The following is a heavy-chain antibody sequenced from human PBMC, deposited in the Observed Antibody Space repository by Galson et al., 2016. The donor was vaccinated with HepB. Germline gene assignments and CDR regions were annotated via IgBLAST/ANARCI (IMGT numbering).Heavy chain of an antibody. J-gene: IGHJ6*02. V-gene: IGHV3-23*01. Sequence: SLRLSCAASGFTFSSFAMTWVRQAPGKGLEWVSVISGSGGSTYYADSVKGRFTISRDNSKNTLYLQMNSLRAEDTAVYYCANPDLGEYSSPSGKREAYYYYYYGMDVWGQGTTVTVSS. CDR1: GFTFSSFA. CDR2: ISGSGGST. CDR3: ANPDLGEYSSPSGKREAYYYYYYGMDV. D-gene: IGHD6-6*01.